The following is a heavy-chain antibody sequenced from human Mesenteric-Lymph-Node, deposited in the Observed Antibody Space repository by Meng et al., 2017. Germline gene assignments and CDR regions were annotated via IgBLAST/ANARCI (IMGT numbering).Heavy chain of an antibody. Sequence: GESLKISCAASGFTFSSYAMSWVRQAPGKGLEWVSSISGNGVNTYYADSVKGRFTISRDNSKNILYVQMSSLRVDDTAIYYCARGGDCSGWGQGTLVTVSS. CDR2: ISGNGVNT. V-gene: IGHV3-23*01. D-gene: IGHD2-15*01. J-gene: IGHJ4*02. CDR3: ARGGDCSG. CDR1: GFTFSSYA.